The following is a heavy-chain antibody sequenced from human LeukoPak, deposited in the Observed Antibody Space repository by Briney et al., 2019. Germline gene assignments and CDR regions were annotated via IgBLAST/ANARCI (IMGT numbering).Heavy chain of an antibody. CDR1: GYSFPTYW. CDR3: ARKSRADY. J-gene: IGHJ4*02. V-gene: IGHV5-51*01. Sequence: PGESLKISCKGSGYSFPTYWIGWVRQMPGKGLEWMGIIYPGDSETRYSPSFQGQATISADKSISTAYLQWSRLKASHTAMYYCARKSRADYWGQGTLVTVSS. CDR2: IYPGDSET.